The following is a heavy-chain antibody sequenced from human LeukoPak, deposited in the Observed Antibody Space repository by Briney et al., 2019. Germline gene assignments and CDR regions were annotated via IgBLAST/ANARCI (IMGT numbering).Heavy chain of an antibody. CDR3: AKDRCSSSWPCYYGMDV. CDR2: ISYDGSNK. J-gene: IGHJ6*02. V-gene: IGHV3-30*18. D-gene: IGHD6-13*01. CDR1: GFTFSSYG. Sequence: PGGSLRLSCAASGFTFSSYGMHWVRQAPGKGLEWVAVISYDGSNKYYADSVKGRFTISRDNSKNTLYLQMNSLRAEDTAVYYCAKDRCSSSWPCYYGMDVWGQGTTVTVSS.